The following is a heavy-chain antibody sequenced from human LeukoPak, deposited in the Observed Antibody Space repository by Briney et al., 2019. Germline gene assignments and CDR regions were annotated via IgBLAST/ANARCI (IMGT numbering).Heavy chain of an antibody. CDR2: IYYSGST. V-gene: IGHV4-30-4*01. D-gene: IGHD4-17*01. CDR1: GGSISSGDYY. CDR3: ARDLDGAADY. Sequence: PSETLSLTCTVSGGSISSGDYYWSWIRQPPGKGLEWIGYIYYSGSTNYNPSLKSRVTISVDKSKNQFSLKLSSVTAADTAVYYCARDLDGAADYWGQGTLVTVSS. J-gene: IGHJ4*02.